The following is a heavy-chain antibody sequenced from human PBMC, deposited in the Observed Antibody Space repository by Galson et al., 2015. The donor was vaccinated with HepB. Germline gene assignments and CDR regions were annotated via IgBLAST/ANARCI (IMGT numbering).Heavy chain of an antibody. CDR2: ISVYNGNT. V-gene: IGHV1-18*01. D-gene: IGHD3-16*02. J-gene: IGHJ4*02. CDR1: GYTFSNYG. CDR3: ARVGFYDYLWGSYRQYYFDY. Sequence: VKVSCKASGYTFSNYGVSWVRQAPGQGLEWMGWISVYNGNTNYAQKLQGRVIMTTDTSTTTAYMELRSLRSDDTAVYYCARVGFYDYLWGSYRQYYFDYWGQGTLVTVSS.